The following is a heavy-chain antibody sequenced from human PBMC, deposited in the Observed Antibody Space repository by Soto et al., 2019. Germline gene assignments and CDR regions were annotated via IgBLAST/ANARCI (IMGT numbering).Heavy chain of an antibody. J-gene: IGHJ6*02. CDR3: ARQRLWYSSSSDYYYGMDV. CDR2: IDPSDSYT. Sequence: GESLKISCKGSGYSFTSYWISWVRQMPGKGLEWMGRIDPSDSYTNYSPSFQGHVTISADKSISTAYLQWSSLKASGTAMYYCARQRLWYSSSSDYYYGMDVWGQGTTVTVSS. V-gene: IGHV5-10-1*01. CDR1: GYSFTSYW. D-gene: IGHD6-6*01.